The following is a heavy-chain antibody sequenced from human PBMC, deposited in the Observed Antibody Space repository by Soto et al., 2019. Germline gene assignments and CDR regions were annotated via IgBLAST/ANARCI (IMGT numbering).Heavy chain of an antibody. J-gene: IGHJ4*02. CDR3: ARYKRSGNDDFVY. CDR2: IYYSGNT. D-gene: IGHD5-12*01. V-gene: IGHV4-59*08. CDR1: GGSITSYY. Sequence: SETLSLTCTVSGGSITSYYWSWIRQPPGKGLEWIGYIYYSGNTNYNPSLKSRVTISVDTSKNQFSLKLSSVTAADTAVYYCARYKRSGNDDFVYWGQGTQVNVSS.